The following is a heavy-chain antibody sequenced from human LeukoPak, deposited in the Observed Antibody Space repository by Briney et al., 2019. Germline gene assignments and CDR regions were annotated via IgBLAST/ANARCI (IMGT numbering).Heavy chain of an antibody. D-gene: IGHD3-3*01. J-gene: IGHJ4*02. Sequence: GGSLRLSCAASGFTFSDYYMSWIRQAPGTGLEWVSYINSSGSAIYYADSVKGRFTISRDNAKNSLYLQMNSLRAEDTAVYYCARGSSGVNYDQINFDYWGQGTLVTVSS. CDR1: GFTFSDYY. V-gene: IGHV3-11*01. CDR3: ARGSSGVNYDQINFDY. CDR2: INSSGSAI.